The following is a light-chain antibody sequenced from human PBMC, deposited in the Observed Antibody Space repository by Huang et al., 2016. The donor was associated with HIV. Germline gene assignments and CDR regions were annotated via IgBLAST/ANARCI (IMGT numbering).Light chain of an antibody. V-gene: IGKV3-11*01. J-gene: IGKJ3*01. CDR1: QSVSSY. Sequence: EIVLTQSPATLSLSPGERAPLSCRASQSVSSYLAWYQQKPGQAPRLLIYDASNRATGIPARLSGSGSGTDFTLTISILEPEDFAVYYCQQRSNWPVTFGPGTKVDIK. CDR2: DAS. CDR3: QQRSNWPVT.